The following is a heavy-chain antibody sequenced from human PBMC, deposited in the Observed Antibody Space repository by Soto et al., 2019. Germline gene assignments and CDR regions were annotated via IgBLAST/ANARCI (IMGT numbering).Heavy chain of an antibody. CDR2: IYYSGST. V-gene: IGHV4-31*03. Sequence: QVQLQESGPGLVKPSQTLSLTCTVSGGSISSGGYYWSWIRQHPGKGLEWIGYIYYSGSTYYNPSLKSRVTISVDTSKNQFSLKLSSVTAADTAVYYCAREMEFVATQGYFDYWGQGTLVTVSS. CDR3: AREMEFVATQGYFDY. D-gene: IGHD5-12*01. J-gene: IGHJ4*02. CDR1: GGSISSGGYY.